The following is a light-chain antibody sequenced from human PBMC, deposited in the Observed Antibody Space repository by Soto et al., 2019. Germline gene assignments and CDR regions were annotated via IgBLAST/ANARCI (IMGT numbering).Light chain of an antibody. Sequence: QSALTQPPSASGSAGQSVTISCTGTSGGVGRYNYVSWYQQYPGKAPKLLIYEVSNRPSGVPDRLSASRSGNTASLTVSGLQAEDEADYYCASYAGSRVVFGGGTKLTVL. CDR2: EVS. CDR1: SGGVGRYNY. J-gene: IGLJ2*01. CDR3: ASYAGSRVV. V-gene: IGLV2-8*01.